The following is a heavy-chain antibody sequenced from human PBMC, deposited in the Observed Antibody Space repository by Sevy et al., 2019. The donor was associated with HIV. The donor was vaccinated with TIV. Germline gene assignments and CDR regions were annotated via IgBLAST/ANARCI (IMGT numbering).Heavy chain of an antibody. CDR1: GFTFSNNW. CDR2: IKQDGSEK. V-gene: IGHV3-7*01. D-gene: IGHD3-10*01. CDR3: ARGIFGSGSRLGLGY. J-gene: IGHJ4*02. Sequence: GGSLRLSCVASGFTFSNNWMTWVRQAPGKGLQWVANIKQDGSEKYFVDSVKGRFTISRDNAKNSLYLQMSSLRVEDTAVSYCARGIFGSGSRLGLGYWGQGTLVTVSS.